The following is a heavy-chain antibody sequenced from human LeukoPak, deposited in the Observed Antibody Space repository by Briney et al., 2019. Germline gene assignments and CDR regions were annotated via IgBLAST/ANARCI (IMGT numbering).Heavy chain of an antibody. V-gene: IGHV1-69*05. Sequence: SVMVSCKASGGTFSSYAISWVRQAPGQGLEWMGRIIPIFGTANYAQKFQGRVTITTDESTSTAYMELSSLRSEDTAVYYCARAYYYGSGSSVPFDYWGQGTLVTVSS. J-gene: IGHJ4*02. D-gene: IGHD3-10*01. CDR1: GGTFSSYA. CDR3: ARAYYYGSGSSVPFDY. CDR2: IIPIFGTA.